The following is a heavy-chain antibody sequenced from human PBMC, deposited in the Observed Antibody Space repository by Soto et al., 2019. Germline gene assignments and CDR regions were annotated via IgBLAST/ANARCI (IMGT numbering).Heavy chain of an antibody. CDR2: ISSSSSYT. CDR1: GFTFSDYY. Sequence: GGSLRLSCAASGFTFSDYYMSWIRQAPGKGLEWVSYISSSSSYTNYADSVKGRFTISRDNAKNSLYLQMNSLRAEDTAVYYCASFHGYDSSGYSHWGQGTLVTVSS. J-gene: IGHJ4*02. D-gene: IGHD3-22*01. CDR3: ASFHGYDSSGYSH. V-gene: IGHV3-11*06.